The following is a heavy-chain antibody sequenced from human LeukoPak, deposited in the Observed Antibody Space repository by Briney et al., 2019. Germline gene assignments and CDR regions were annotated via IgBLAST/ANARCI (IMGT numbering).Heavy chain of an antibody. CDR1: GYTFTSYG. J-gene: IGHJ3*02. V-gene: IGHV1-18*01. CDR3: ATGYSSSWYDAFDI. CDR2: ISAYNGNT. D-gene: IGHD6-13*01. Sequence: ASVKVSCKASGYTFTSYGISWVRQASGQGLEWMGWISAYNGNTNYAQKLQGRVTMTTDTSTSTAYMELRSLRSDDTAVYYCATGYSSSWYDAFDIWGQGTMVTVSS.